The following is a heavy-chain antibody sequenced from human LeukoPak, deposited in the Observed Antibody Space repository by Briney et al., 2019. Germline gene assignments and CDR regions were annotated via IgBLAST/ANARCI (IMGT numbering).Heavy chain of an antibody. CDR1: GFTFGDYA. D-gene: IGHD5-12*01. Sequence: GGPLRLSCTASGFTFGDYAMSWVRQAPGKGLEWVGFIRSKAYGGTTEYAASVKGRFTVSRDDSKSIAYLQMNSLKTEDTAVYYCTRAQDIVATAFDYWGQGTLVTVSS. V-gene: IGHV3-49*04. CDR3: TRAQDIVATAFDY. CDR2: IRSKAYGGTT. J-gene: IGHJ4*02.